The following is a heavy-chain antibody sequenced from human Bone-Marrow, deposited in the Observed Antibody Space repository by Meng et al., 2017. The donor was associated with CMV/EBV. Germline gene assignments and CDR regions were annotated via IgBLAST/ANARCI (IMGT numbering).Heavy chain of an antibody. D-gene: IGHD3-3*01. CDR2: IYCSGST. Sequence: GSYYWSWIRQPPGKGLEWIGYIYCSGSTNYNPSLKSRVTISVDTSKNQFSLKLSSVTAADTAVYYCARELGSYDFWSGYYSAYHFDYWGQGTLVTVSS. V-gene: IGHV4-61*01. CDR3: ARELGSYDFWSGYYSAYHFDY. CDR1: GSYY. J-gene: IGHJ4*02.